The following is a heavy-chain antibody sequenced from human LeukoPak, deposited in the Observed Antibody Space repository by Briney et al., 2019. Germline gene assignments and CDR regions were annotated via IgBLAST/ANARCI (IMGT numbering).Heavy chain of an antibody. CDR2: MNPSSGVT. V-gene: IGHV1-2*06. CDR3: ASRAASVTLGY. J-gene: IGHJ4*02. CDR1: GYTFSGYQ. D-gene: IGHD2-15*01. Sequence: GASVKVSCKASGYTFSGYQVRWLRQAPGQGLEWMGRMNPSSGVTNYAQKFQGRVTMTRDTSINTAYLDLSALKSDDTAVYYCASRAASVTLGYWGQGTLVTVSS.